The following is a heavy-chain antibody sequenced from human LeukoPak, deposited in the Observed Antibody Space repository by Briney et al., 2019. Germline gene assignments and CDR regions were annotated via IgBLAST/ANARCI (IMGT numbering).Heavy chain of an antibody. CDR3: ATNLPGYSYGYWVA. CDR2: MFYTGSG. V-gene: IGHV4-59*01. D-gene: IGHD5-18*01. Sequence: SETLSLTCTVSGGSMSNYYWSWIRQPPGNGREWIGYMFYTGSGKYNPSLKSRVTIPLDTSKRQISLKLTSVTAADTAVYYCATNLPGYSYGYWVAWGQGTLVTVSS. J-gene: IGHJ5*02. CDR1: GGSMSNYY.